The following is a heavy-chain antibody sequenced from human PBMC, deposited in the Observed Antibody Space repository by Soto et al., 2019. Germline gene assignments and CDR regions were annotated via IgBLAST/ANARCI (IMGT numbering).Heavy chain of an antibody. CDR1: GGTFSSYA. V-gene: IGHV1-69*06. Sequence: SVKVSCKASGGTFSSYAISWVRQAPGQGLEWMGGIIPIFGTANYAQKFQGGVTITADKSTSTAYMELSSLRSEDTAVYYCARDPGYSGYDAGFYFDYWGQGTLVTVSS. J-gene: IGHJ4*02. D-gene: IGHD5-12*01. CDR2: IIPIFGTA. CDR3: ARDPGYSGYDAGFYFDY.